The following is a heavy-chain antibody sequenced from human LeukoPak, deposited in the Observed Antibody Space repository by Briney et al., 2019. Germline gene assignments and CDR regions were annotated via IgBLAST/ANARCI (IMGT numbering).Heavy chain of an antibody. V-gene: IGHV3-23*01. D-gene: IGHD5-24*01. Sequence: PGGSLRLSCAASGFTVSSNYMNWVRQAPGKGLGWGSSISGSGGSTYYADSVKGRFTISRDNSKNTLYLQMNSLRAEDTAVYSCAIWSDGYSTYNFAYWAQGTLVTVSS. CDR1: GFTVSSNY. CDR2: ISGSGGST. CDR3: AIWSDGYSTYNFAY. J-gene: IGHJ4*02.